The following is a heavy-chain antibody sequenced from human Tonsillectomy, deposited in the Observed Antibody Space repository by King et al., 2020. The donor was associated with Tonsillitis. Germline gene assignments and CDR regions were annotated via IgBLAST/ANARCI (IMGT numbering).Heavy chain of an antibody. Sequence: VQLQESGPGLVKPSETLSLTCTVSGGSISSYYWSWIRQPPGKGLEWIGYIYYSGSTNYNPSLKSRVTISVDTSKNQVSLKLSSVTAADTAGYYCARDSAKIWLPRYWYFDPWGRGTLVTVSS. V-gene: IGHV4-59*01. CDR3: ARDSAKIWLPRYWYFDP. CDR2: IYYSGST. J-gene: IGHJ2*01. CDR1: GGSISSYY. D-gene: IGHD3-9*01.